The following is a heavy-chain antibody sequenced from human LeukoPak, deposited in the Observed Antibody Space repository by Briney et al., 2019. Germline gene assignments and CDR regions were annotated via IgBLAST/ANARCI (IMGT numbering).Heavy chain of an antibody. D-gene: IGHD5-12*01. Sequence: ASVKVSCKASGGTFSSYAISWVRQAPGQGLEWMGGIIPIFGTANYAQKFQGRVTITTDESTSTAYMELSSLRSEDTAVYYCASERGYNGYFDYWGQGTLVTVSS. CDR2: IIPIFGTA. CDR3: ASERGYNGYFDY. J-gene: IGHJ4*02. V-gene: IGHV1-69*05. CDR1: GGTFSSYA.